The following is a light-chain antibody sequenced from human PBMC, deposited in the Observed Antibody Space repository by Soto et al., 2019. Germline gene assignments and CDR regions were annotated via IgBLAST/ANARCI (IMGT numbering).Light chain of an antibody. CDR1: QSVGGN. J-gene: IGKJ2*01. Sequence: EIVMTQSPATLSVSPGERATLSCRASQSVGGNLAWYQQRPGRAPRLLIYDASTRATDIPARFSGSGSGTEFTLTSSSLQSEDVALYACHQYNNWPLYTFGQGTKLEIK. CDR3: HQYNNWPLYT. CDR2: DAS. V-gene: IGKV3-15*01.